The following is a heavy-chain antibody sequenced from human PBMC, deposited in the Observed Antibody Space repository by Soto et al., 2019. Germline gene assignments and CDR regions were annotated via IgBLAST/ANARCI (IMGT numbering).Heavy chain of an antibody. CDR2: IRSSDSMT. J-gene: IGHJ4*02. D-gene: IGHD3-3*02. V-gene: IGHV3-11*01. CDR3: GAPRAGILDY. Sequence: QVQLVESGGGLVKPGGSLRLSCTASGLTFSDYYMTWIRHAPGKGLEWIAYIRSSDSMTFYAASVKGRFTISRDNAKDSRNLQMNSQSAEDTAVDYCGAPRAGILDYWGQGPLVTVSA. CDR1: GLTFSDYY.